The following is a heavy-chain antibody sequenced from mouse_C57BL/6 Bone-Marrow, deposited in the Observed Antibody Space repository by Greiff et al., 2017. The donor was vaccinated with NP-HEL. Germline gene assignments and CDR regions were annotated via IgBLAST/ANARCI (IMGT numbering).Heavy chain of an antibody. CDR1: GFTFSDFY. V-gene: IGHV7-1*01. Sequence: EVQVVESGGGLVQSGRSLRLSCATSGFTFSDFYMEWVRQAPGKGLEWIAASRNKANDYTTEYSASVKGRFIVSRDTSQSILYLQMNALRAEDTAIYYCARDRMIKGIMDYWGQGTSVTVSS. CDR2: SRNKANDYTT. J-gene: IGHJ4*01. CDR3: ARDRMIKGIMDY. D-gene: IGHD2-4*01.